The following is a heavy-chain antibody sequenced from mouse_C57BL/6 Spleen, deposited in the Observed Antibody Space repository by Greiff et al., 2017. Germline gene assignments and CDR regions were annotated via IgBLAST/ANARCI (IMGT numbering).Heavy chain of an antibody. CDR3: AREGAGPFDY. CDR2: ISSGSSTI. J-gene: IGHJ2*01. CDR1: GFTFSDYG. Sequence: EVQLVESGGGLVKPGGSLKLSCAASGFTFSDYGMHWVRQAPEKGLEWVAYISSGSSTIYYADTVKGRFTISRDNAKNTLFLQMTSLGSEDTAMYYCAREGAGPFDYWGQGTTLTVSS. D-gene: IGHD4-1*01. V-gene: IGHV5-17*01.